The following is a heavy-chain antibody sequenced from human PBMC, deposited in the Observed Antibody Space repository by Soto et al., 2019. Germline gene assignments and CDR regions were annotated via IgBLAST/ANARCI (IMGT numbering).Heavy chain of an antibody. J-gene: IGHJ4*02. Sequence: SETLSLTCTVSGGSISSYYWSWIRQSAGKGLEWIGYIYYSGSTNYNPSLKSRVAISVDTSKNQFSLKLNSVTAADTAVYYCGAGLGSGLFNFGGKGPLVTVSP. CDR2: IYYSGST. D-gene: IGHD3-10*01. CDR1: GGSISSYY. CDR3: GAGLGSGLFNF. V-gene: IGHV4-59*01.